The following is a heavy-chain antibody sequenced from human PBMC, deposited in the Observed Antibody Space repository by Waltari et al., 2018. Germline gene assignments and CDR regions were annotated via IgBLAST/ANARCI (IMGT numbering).Heavy chain of an antibody. J-gene: IGHJ6*02. CDR3: ARASLTIFGATYGMDV. D-gene: IGHD3-3*01. V-gene: IGHV3-48*01. CDR1: GFTFSSYS. CDR2: ISSSSSTI. Sequence: EVQLVESGGGLVQPGGSLRLSCAASGFTFSSYSMNWVRQAPGKGLEWVSYISSSSSTIYYADSVKGRFTISRDNAKNSLYLQMNSLRAEDTAVYYCARASLTIFGATYGMDVWGQGTMVTVSS.